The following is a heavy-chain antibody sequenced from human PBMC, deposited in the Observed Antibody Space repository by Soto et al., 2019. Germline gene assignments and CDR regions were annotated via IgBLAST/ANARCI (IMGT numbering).Heavy chain of an antibody. CDR3: ARPILQATMQSFEF. D-gene: IGHD3-3*02. CDR1: GGSIGSYH. J-gene: IGHJ4*02. Sequence: SETLSLTCTVSGGSIGSYHWSWVRQPPGKGLEWIASVYYTGTTNYNPSLGSRVTISIDAPENQISLKLTSVTAADTAMYYCARPILQATMQSFEFWGQGPLVTVSS. V-gene: IGHV4-59*01. CDR2: VYYTGTT.